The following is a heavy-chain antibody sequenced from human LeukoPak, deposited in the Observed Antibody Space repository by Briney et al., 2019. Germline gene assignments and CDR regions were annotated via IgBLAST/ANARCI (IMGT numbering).Heavy chain of an antibody. CDR3: AKVLTTVTNVGY. Sequence: PGGSLRLSCAASGFTFSSYSMSWVRQAPGRGLEWVSAISGSGGSTYYADSVKGRFTISRDNSKNTLYLQMNSLRAEDTAVYYCAKVLTTVTNVGYWGQGTLVTVSS. V-gene: IGHV3-23*01. D-gene: IGHD4-17*01. CDR2: ISGSGGST. J-gene: IGHJ4*02. CDR1: GFTFSSYS.